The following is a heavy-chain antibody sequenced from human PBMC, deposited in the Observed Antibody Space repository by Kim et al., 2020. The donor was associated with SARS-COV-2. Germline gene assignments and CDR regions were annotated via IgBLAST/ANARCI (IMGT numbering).Heavy chain of an antibody. CDR1: GGSISSGGYY. V-gene: IGHV4-31*03. CDR3: ARAPGQWLAGGDYWFDP. J-gene: IGHJ5*02. D-gene: IGHD6-19*01. Sequence: SETLSLTCTVSGGSISSGGYYWSWIRQHPGNGLEWIGYIYYSGSTYYNPSLKSRVTISVDTSKNQFSLKLSSVTAADTAVYYCARAPGQWLAGGDYWFDPWGQGTLVTVSS. CDR2: IYYSGST.